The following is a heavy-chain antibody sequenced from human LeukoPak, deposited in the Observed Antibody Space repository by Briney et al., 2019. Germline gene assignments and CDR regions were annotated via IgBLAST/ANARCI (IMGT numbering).Heavy chain of an antibody. CDR1: GFTFSSYA. CDR3: ASIKGQDY. J-gene: IGHJ4*02. CDR2: IKEDGSEK. Sequence: GGSLRLSCAASGFTFSSYAMSWVRQAPGKGLEWVANIKEDGSEKYYVDSVKGRFTISRDNAKNSLYLQMNSLRAEDTAVYYCASIKGQDYWGQGTLVTVSS. V-gene: IGHV3-7*01.